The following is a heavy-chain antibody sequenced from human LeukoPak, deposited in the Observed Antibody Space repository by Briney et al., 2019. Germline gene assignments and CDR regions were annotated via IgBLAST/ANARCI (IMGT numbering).Heavy chain of an antibody. J-gene: IGHJ5*02. V-gene: IGHV3-21*01. D-gene: IGHD3-10*01. Sequence: GGSLRLSCGASGFTFSSYSMTWARQAPGKGLEWVSSISGSDYTLYADSVKGRFTVSRDNAKNFLYLQMRSLRVEDTAVYYCARDQFGKGNWFDPWGQGTLVTVSS. CDR2: ISGSDYT. CDR1: GFTFSSYS. CDR3: ARDQFGKGNWFDP.